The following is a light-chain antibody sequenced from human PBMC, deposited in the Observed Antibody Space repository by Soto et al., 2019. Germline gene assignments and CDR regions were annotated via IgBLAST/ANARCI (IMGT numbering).Light chain of an antibody. J-gene: IGLJ1*01. CDR2: EVS. CDR1: SIDVGGYNY. V-gene: IGLV2-14*01. CDR3: SLCTLSAKV. Sequence: QSALTQPASVSGSPGQSITISCTGTSIDVGGYNYVSWYQQHPGKAPKLIIFEVSNRPSGVSDRFSGSKSGNTAFLTISGLQAEDEADYYCSLCTLSAKVFGAGTKLTVL.